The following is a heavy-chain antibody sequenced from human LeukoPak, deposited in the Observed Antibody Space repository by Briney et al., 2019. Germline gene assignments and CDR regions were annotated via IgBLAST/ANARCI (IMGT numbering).Heavy chain of an antibody. V-gene: IGHV6-1*01. D-gene: IGHD2-15*01. Sequence: SQTLSLTCAISGDSVSSNSAAWSWIRQCPSRGLEWLGRTYYRSKWYNDYAVSVKSRITINPDTSGNQFSLQLNSVTPEDTAVYFCAREGDSGGHNYWGQGTLVTVSS. CDR2: TYYRSKWYN. CDR1: GDSVSSNSAA. J-gene: IGHJ4*02. CDR3: AREGDSGGHNY.